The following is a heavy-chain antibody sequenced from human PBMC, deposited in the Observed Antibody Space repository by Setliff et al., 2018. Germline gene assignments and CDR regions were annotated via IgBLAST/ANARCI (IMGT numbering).Heavy chain of an antibody. CDR2: ISAYNGNT. CDR3: ARTVYYDSSGYGV. J-gene: IGHJ4*02. CDR1: GYTFSTYG. D-gene: IGHD3-22*01. V-gene: IGHV1-18*01. Sequence: ASVKVSCKASGYTFSTYGITWVRQAPGQGLEWMGWISAYNGNTNYAQKLQGRVTMATDTSTSTAYMELRSLRSDDTAVYYCARTVYYDSSGYGVWGQGTQVTVPQ.